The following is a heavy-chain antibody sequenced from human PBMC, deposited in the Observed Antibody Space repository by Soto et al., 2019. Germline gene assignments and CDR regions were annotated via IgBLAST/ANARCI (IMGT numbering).Heavy chain of an antibody. Sequence: GASVKVSCKASGYTFTSYGISWVRQAPGQGLEWMGWISAYNGNTNYAQKLQGRVTMTTDTSTSTAYMELRSLRSDDTAVYYCAVGGRYCSSTSCYPFPPYYYYMDVWGKGTTVTVSS. D-gene: IGHD2-2*01. CDR2: ISAYNGNT. V-gene: IGHV1-18*01. CDR3: AVGGRYCSSTSCYPFPPYYYYMDV. J-gene: IGHJ6*03. CDR1: GYTFTSYG.